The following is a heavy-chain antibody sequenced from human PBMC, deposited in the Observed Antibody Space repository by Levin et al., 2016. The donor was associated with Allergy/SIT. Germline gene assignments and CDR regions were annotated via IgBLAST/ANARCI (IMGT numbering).Heavy chain of an antibody. CDR2: ISSTGTTI. D-gene: IGHD3-9*01. V-gene: IGHV3-48*03. Sequence: GESLKISCVASGFTFTSYEVNWVRQAPGKGLEWVSYISSTGTTIYYADSVKGRFTVSRDNAKNSVYLQMNSLRAEDTAVYYCARAPGWLLTPDYHYYGMDVWGQGTTVTVSS. CDR3: ARAPGWLLTPDYHYYGMDV. CDR1: GFTFTSYE. J-gene: IGHJ6*02.